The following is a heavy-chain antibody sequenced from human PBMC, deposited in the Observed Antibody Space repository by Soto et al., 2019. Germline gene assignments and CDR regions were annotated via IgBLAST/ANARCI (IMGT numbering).Heavy chain of an antibody. CDR1: GGSISSSNW. J-gene: IGHJ6*02. Sequence: ETLSLTCAVSGGSISSSNWWSWVRQAPGKGLVWVSRINSDGSSTSYADSVKGRFTISRDNAKNTLYLQMNSLRAEDTAVYYCSRVVDTAMDDHYYYYYGMDVWGQGTTVTVS. CDR2: INSDGSST. D-gene: IGHD5-18*01. CDR3: SRVVDTAMDDHYYYYYGMDV. V-gene: IGHV3-74*01.